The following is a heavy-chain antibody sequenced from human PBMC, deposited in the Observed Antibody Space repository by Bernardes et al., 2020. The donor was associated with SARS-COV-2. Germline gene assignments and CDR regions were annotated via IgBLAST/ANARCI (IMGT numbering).Heavy chain of an antibody. D-gene: IGHD3-10*01. CDR3: ARPQGFGNYYYYGMDV. CDR1: GFTFSSYS. J-gene: IGHJ6*02. CDR2: ISSSSSYI. Sequence: GWSLRLSCAASGFTFSSYSMNWVRQAPGKGLEWVSSISSSSSYIYYADSVKGRFTISRDNAKNSLYLQMNSLRAEDTAVYYCARPQGFGNYYYYGMDVWGQGTTVTVSS. V-gene: IGHV3-21*01.